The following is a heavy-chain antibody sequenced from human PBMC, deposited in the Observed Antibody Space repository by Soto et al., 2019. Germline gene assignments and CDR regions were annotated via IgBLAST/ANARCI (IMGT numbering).Heavy chain of an antibody. CDR2: INPSGGST. CDR3: AREGLLGYCSGGSWYDY. D-gene: IGHD2-15*01. V-gene: IGHV1-46*01. Sequence: GASVKVSCKASGYTFTSYYMHWVRQAPGQGLEWMGIINPSGGSTSYAQKFQGRVTMTRDTSTSTVYMELSSLRSEDTAVYYCAREGLLGYCSGGSWYDYWGQGTLVTVCS. CDR1: GYTFTSYY. J-gene: IGHJ4*02.